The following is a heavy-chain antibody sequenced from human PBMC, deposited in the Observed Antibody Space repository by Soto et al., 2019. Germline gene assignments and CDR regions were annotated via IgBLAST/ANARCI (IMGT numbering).Heavy chain of an antibody. CDR3: ARIGGVGAPPGADF. CDR1: GGTFSSYV. D-gene: IGHD1-26*01. V-gene: IGHV1-69*13. J-gene: IGHJ4*02. CDR2: VIPISGQT. Sequence: GPSVKVSCKASGGTFSSYVISWLRQAPGQGLEWMGGVIPISGQTYYAQTFQGRVTITADDSTRTAYMELRSLTSDDTAVYFCARIGGVGAPPGADFWGQGTLVTVSS.